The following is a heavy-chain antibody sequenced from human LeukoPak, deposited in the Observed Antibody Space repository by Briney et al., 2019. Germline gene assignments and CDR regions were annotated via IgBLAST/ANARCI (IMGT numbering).Heavy chain of an antibody. CDR2: IIPIFGTA. D-gene: IGHD3-3*01. Sequence: SVKVSCKASGGTFSSYAISWVRQAPGQGLEWMGRIIPIFGTANYAQKFQGRVTITTDESTSTAYMELSSLRSEDTAVYYCARGKTYDFWTGSFDYWGQGTMVTVSS. CDR3: ARGKTYDFWTGSFDY. CDR1: GGTFSSYA. V-gene: IGHV1-69*05. J-gene: IGHJ4*02.